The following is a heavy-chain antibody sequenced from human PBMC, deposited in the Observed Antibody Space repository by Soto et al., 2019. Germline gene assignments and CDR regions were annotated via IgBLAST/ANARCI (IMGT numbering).Heavy chain of an antibody. CDR2: ISYDGSNK. Sequence: QVQLVESGGGVVQPGRSLRLSCAASGFTFSSYAMHWVRQAPGKGLEWVAVISYDGSNKYYADSVKGRFTISRDNSKNTLYLQMNSLRAEDTAVYYCARHGYSSSWYGTYYYYGMDVWGQGTTVTVSS. D-gene: IGHD6-13*01. CDR1: GFTFSSYA. J-gene: IGHJ6*02. CDR3: ARHGYSSSWYGTYYYYGMDV. V-gene: IGHV3-30-3*01.